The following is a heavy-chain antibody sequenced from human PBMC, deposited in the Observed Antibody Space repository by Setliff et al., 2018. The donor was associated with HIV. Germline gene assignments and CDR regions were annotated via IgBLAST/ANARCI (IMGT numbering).Heavy chain of an antibody. CDR3: ATYADRESNRFDP. D-gene: IGHD3-10*01. V-gene: IGHV4-39*01. CDR2: MHNSGST. CDR1: GDSISSSAYY. Sequence: SETLSLTCTVSGDSISSSAYYWGWIRQPPGKGLEWIGSMHNSGSTYYNPSLKSRVTISVDTSKNQFSLKLSSVTAADTAVYYCATYADRESNRFDPWGQGILVTVSS. J-gene: IGHJ5*02.